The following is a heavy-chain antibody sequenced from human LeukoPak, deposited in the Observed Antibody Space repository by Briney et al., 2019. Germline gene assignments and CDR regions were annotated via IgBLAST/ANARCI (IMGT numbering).Heavy chain of an antibody. CDR1: GYTFTSYD. D-gene: IGHD5-12*01. CDR3: ARENSGYSGYDSPGPYSSGWYYFDY. CDR2: MNPNSGIT. V-gene: IGHV1-8*01. Sequence: ASVKVSCKASGYTFTSYDINWVRQATGQGLEWMGWMNPNSGITGYAQKFQGRVTITADKSTSTAYMELSSLRSEDTAVYYCARENSGYSGYDSPGPYSSGWYYFDYWGQGTLVTVSS. J-gene: IGHJ4*02.